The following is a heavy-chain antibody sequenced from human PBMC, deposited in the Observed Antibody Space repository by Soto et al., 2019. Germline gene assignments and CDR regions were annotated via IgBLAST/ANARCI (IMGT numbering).Heavy chain of an antibody. Sequence: QLQLQESGPGLVKPSETLSLTCTVSGGSISSSSYYWGWIRQPPGKGLEWIGSIYYSGSTYYNPSLKSRVTISVDTSKNQFSLKLSSVTAADTAVYYCARHGEKEPTTVTTPVDYWCQGTLVTVSS. CDR1: GGSISSSSYY. J-gene: IGHJ4*02. V-gene: IGHV4-39*01. CDR3: ARHGEKEPTTVTTPVDY. CDR2: IYYSGST. D-gene: IGHD4-17*01.